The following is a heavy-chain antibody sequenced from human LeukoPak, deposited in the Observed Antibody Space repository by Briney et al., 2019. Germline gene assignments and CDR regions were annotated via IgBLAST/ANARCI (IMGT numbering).Heavy chain of an antibody. CDR2: LYYSGST. CDR3: ARDHIVVVPAASNWFDP. V-gene: IGHV4-39*07. Sequence: PSETLSLTCTVSGGSISSSTFYWGWIRQPPGKGLEWIGSLYYSGSTYYNPSLKSRVTISVDTSKNQFSLKLSSVTAADTAVYYCARDHIVVVPAASNWFDPWGQGTLVTVSS. J-gene: IGHJ5*02. CDR1: GGSISSSTFY. D-gene: IGHD2-2*01.